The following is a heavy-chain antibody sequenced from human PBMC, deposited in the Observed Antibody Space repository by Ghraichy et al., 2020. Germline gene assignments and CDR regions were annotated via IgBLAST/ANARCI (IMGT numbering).Heavy chain of an antibody. V-gene: IGHV4-59*08. Sequence: SETLSLTCTVSGGSISSYYWSWIRQPPGKGLEWIGYIYYSGSTNYNPSLKSRVTISVDTSKNQFSLKLSSVTAADTAVYYCARLLVTAIFAFDIWGQGTMVTVSS. CDR1: GGSISSYY. CDR3: ARLLVTAIFAFDI. CDR2: IYYSGST. D-gene: IGHD2-21*02. J-gene: IGHJ3*02.